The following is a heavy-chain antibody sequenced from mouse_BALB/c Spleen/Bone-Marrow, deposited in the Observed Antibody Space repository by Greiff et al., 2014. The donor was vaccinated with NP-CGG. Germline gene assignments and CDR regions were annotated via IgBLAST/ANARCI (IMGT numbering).Heavy chain of an antibody. J-gene: IGHJ4*01. V-gene: IGHV14-3*02. CDR1: GFNIKDTY. Sequence: DVHLVESGAELVKPGASVKLSCTASGFNIKDTYMHWVKQRPEQGLEWIGRIDPANGNTKYDPKFQGKATITADTSSNTAYLQLSSLTSEDTAVYYCARGLLQYYYAMDYWGQGTSVTVSS. CDR2: IDPANGNT. D-gene: IGHD2-3*01. CDR3: ARGLLQYYYAMDY.